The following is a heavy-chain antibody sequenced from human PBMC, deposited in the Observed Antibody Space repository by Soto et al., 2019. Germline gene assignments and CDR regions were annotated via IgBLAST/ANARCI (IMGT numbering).Heavy chain of an antibody. D-gene: IGHD4-17*01. J-gene: IGHJ4*02. CDR1: GGTFSSYT. Sequence: SVKVSCKASGGTFSSYTISWVRQAPGQGLEWMGRIIPILGIANYAQKFQGRVTITADKSTSTAYMELSSLRSEDTAVYYCARTYGDHVRSDYWGQGTLVPVSS. CDR2: IIPILGIA. V-gene: IGHV1-69*02. CDR3: ARTYGDHVRSDY.